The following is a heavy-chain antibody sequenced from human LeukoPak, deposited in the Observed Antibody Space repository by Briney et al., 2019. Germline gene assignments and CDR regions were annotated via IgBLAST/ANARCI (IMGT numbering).Heavy chain of an antibody. D-gene: IGHD2-15*01. CDR1: GFTFSRFW. Sequence: QPGGSLRLSCTASGFTFSRFWMSWVRQGPGKGLEWVANIKEDGSETYYVDSVKGRFTISRDNSKNTLYLQMNSLRAEDTAVYYCARGAEYCSGGSCLDDYYGMDVWGQGTTVTVSS. J-gene: IGHJ6*02. CDR2: IKEDGSET. CDR3: ARGAEYCSGGSCLDDYYGMDV. V-gene: IGHV3-7*02.